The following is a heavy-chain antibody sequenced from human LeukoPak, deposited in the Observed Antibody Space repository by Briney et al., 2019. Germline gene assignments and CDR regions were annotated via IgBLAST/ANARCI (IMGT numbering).Heavy chain of an antibody. J-gene: IGHJ4*02. Sequence: ASVKVSCKDSGYTFTSYAMNWVRQAPGQGLEWMGWINTNTGNPTYAQGFTGRFVFSLDTSVSTAYLQISSLKAEDTAVYYCARLSRLARGYSGYDLDYWGQGTLVTVSS. CDR1: GYTFTSYA. CDR2: INTNTGNP. D-gene: IGHD5-12*01. V-gene: IGHV7-4-1*02. CDR3: ARLSRLARGYSGYDLDY.